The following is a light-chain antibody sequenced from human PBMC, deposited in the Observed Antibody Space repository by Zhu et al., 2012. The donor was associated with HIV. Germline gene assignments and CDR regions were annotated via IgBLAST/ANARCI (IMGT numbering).Light chain of an antibody. V-gene: IGKV3-15*01. CDR2: GAS. J-gene: IGKJ1*01. CDR3: HQYDNSWT. Sequence: EIVMTQSPATLSASPGERVTLSCRASQSVSSNLAWYQQKPGQAPRLLIYGASTRATGVPARFSGSGSGTDFTLSISRLEPEDFAVYYCHQYDNSWTFGQGTKVEIK. CDR1: QSVSSN.